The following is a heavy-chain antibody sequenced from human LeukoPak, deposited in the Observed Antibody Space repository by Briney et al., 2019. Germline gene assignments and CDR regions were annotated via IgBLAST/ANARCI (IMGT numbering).Heavy chain of an antibody. Sequence: GGSLRLSCAASGFTLSRYWMSWVRQAPGKGLEWLANIKEDGSEKYYVDSVKGRFTISRDNAQNSVYLHMNSLTAEDTALYYCARDWVAGVPFDAFDIWGQGTMVSVSS. V-gene: IGHV3-7*03. CDR3: ARDWVAGVPFDAFDI. D-gene: IGHD3-10*01. CDR1: GFTLSRYW. CDR2: IKEDGSEK. J-gene: IGHJ3*02.